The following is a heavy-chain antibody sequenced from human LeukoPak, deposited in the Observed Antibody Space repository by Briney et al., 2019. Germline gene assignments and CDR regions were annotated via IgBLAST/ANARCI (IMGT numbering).Heavy chain of an antibody. V-gene: IGHV4-4*07. J-gene: IGHJ6*02. CDR2: IYTSGST. D-gene: IGHD2-15*01. CDR3: ARVGGPYCSGGSCVVSYGMDV. CDR1: GGSISSYY. Sequence: SETLSLTCTVSGGSISSYYWSWIRQPAGKGLEWIGRIYTSGSTNYNPSLKSRVTMSVDTSKNHFSLKLSSVTAADTAVYYCARVGGPYCSGGSCVVSYGMDVWGQGTTVTVSS.